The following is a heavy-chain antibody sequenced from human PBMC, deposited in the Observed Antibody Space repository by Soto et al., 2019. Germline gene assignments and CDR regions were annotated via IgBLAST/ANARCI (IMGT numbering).Heavy chain of an antibody. CDR1: GGSISSGGYP. Sequence: SETLSLTCAVSGGSISSGGYPWSWIRQPPGKGLEWIGYIYHRGSTYYNPSLKSRVTISVDTSKNQFSLKLSSVTAADTAVYYCARQWGKQWDYWGQGTLVTVSS. J-gene: IGHJ4*02. D-gene: IGHD3-16*01. V-gene: IGHV4-30-2*01. CDR2: IYHRGST. CDR3: ARQWGKQWDY.